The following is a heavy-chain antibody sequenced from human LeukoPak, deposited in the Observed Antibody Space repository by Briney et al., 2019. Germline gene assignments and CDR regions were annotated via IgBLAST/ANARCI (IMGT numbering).Heavy chain of an antibody. D-gene: IGHD6-19*01. J-gene: IGHJ4*02. V-gene: IGHV1-18*01. CDR3: ARAGPGSGWYFDY. Sequence: ASVKVSCRASGYDFTSVGITWVRRAPGQGLEWMGWISPYNGNTRYAQKFQGRVAMTADTSTTTAYMELRGLRFNDTAVYYCARAGPGSGWYFDYWGQGTLVTVSS. CDR1: GYDFTSVG. CDR2: ISPYNGNT.